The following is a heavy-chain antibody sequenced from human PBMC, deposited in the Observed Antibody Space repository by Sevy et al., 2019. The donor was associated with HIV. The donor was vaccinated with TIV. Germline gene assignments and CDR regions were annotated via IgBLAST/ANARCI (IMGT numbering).Heavy chain of an antibody. V-gene: IGHV4-61*02. CDR1: GGSISSGSYY. CDR2: IYTSGST. CDR3: AREGSTCAGWFDP. Sequence: SETLSLTCTVSGGSISSGSYYWSWIRQPAGKGLEWIGRIYTSGSTNYNPSLKSRVTISVDTSKNQFSLKLSSVTAADTAVYYCAREGSTCAGWFDPWGQGTLVTVSS. J-gene: IGHJ5*02. D-gene: IGHD2-2*01.